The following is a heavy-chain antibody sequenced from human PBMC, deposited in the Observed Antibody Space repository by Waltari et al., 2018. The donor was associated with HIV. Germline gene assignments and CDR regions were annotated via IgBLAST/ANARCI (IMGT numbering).Heavy chain of an antibody. CDR3: ARVRMGAGDAFDV. V-gene: IGHV5-51*01. CDR1: GYSFVSFW. D-gene: IGHD1-26*01. J-gene: IGHJ3*01. Sequence: LVQSGAEVKKPGQSLKISCQASGYSFVSFWIGWVRQTPGKGLGWVGNICPASSDTKYRPTFEGQVTMSRDETVNTAYLQWRRLKSSDTGTYFGARVRMGAGDAFDVWGQGTTVTVSS. CDR2: ICPASSDT.